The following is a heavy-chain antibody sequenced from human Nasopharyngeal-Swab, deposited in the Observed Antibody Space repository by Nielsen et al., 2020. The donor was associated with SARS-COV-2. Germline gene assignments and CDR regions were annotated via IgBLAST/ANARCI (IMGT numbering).Heavy chain of an antibody. V-gene: IGHV4-39*01. CDR2: IYYSGST. J-gene: IGHJ4*02. Sequence: WIRQSPGKGLEWIGSIYYSGSTYFNPSLKSRVTISVDTSKNQFSLKLSSVTAADTAVYYCARLDPYSSRDDYWGQGTLVTVSS. CDR3: ARLDPYSSRDDY. D-gene: IGHD6-13*01.